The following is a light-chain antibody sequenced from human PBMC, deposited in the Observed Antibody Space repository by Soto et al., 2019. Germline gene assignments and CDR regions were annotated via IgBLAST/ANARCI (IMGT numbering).Light chain of an antibody. J-gene: IGKJ3*01. CDR3: QHYDNTPPSVT. CDR2: GAS. CDR1: QSVSSDY. V-gene: IGKV3-20*01. Sequence: EIVLTQSPDTLSSSPGERATLSCRASQSVSSDYLVWYQQTPGQAPRLLIYGASRRATGIPDRFSGSGSGTDFILTISRLEPEDFAVYYCQHYDNTPPSVTFGPGTKVDIK.